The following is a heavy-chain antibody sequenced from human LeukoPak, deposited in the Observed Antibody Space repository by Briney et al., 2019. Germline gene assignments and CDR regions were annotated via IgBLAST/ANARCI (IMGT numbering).Heavy chain of an antibody. D-gene: IGHD2-15*01. CDR2: ISQSGIA. J-gene: IGHJ4*02. CDR1: GYSINNAHY. CDR3: ARASVEHSIVAGDYFDY. V-gene: IGHV4-38-2*01. Sequence: SETLSLTCAVSGYSINNAHYWAWIRQPPGKGLEWIGNISQSGIASYNPSLKSRVTISLDTSKNHFYLNLRSVTAADTAVYFCARASVEHSIVAGDYFDYWGQGTLVTVSS.